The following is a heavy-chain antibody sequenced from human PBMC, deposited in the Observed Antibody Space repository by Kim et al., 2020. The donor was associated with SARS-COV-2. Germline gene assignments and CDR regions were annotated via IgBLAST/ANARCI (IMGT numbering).Heavy chain of an antibody. CDR3: ARGTLNIRGVLDY. CDR1: GFTFSSYS. D-gene: IGHD3-10*01. CDR2: ISSSSSTI. Sequence: GGSLRLSCAASGFTFSSYSMNWVRQAPGKGLEWVSYISSSSSTIYYADSVKGRFTISRDNAKNSLYLQMNSLRAEDTAVYYCARGTLNIRGVLDYWGQGTLVTVSS. V-gene: IGHV3-48*04. J-gene: IGHJ4*02.